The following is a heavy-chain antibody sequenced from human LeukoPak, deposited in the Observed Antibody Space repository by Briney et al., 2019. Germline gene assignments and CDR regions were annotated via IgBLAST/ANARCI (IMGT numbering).Heavy chain of an antibody. CDR2: ISSSSYI. CDR3: ARDSPYGAFDY. V-gene: IGHV3-21*01. CDR1: GFTFSSYS. D-gene: IGHD4-17*01. J-gene: IGHJ4*02. Sequence: GGPLRLSCAASGFTFSSYSMNWVRQAPGKGLEWVSSISSSSYIYYADSVKGRFTISRDNAKNSLYLQMNSLRAEDTAVYYCARDSPYGAFDYWGQGTLVTVSS.